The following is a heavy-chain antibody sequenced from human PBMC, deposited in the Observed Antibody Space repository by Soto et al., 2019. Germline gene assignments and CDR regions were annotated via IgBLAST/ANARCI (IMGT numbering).Heavy chain of an antibody. CDR3: AKRSSWKGRTWFDP. V-gene: IGHV4-39*01. J-gene: IGHJ5*02. Sequence: QLQLQESGPGLVKPLETLSLTCTVSGGSISNSGNYWDWIRQPPGKGLEWIGSIYYTGTANYNPSLKSLVTISFDTSNNQFSLKLKSVTAADTAVYYCAKRSSWKGRTWFDPWGQGTLVTVSS. CDR2: IYYTGTA. CDR1: GGSISNSGNY. D-gene: IGHD6-13*01.